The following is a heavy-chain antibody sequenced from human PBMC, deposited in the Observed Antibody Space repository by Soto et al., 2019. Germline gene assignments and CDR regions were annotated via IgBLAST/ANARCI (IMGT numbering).Heavy chain of an antibody. Sequence: RPGKGLEWIGYIHYSGDTYNNPSLKSQVTISVDTSKNQFSLKLSSVTGADTVVYYCEREMINGPGIFELWGYGATVTVSS. CDR2: IHYSGDT. D-gene: IGHD3-16*01. J-gene: IGHJ6*04. CDR3: EREMINGPGIFEL. V-gene: IGHV4-31*01.